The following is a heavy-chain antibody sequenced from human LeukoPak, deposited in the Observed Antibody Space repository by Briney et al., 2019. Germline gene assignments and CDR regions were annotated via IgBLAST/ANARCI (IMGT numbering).Heavy chain of an antibody. J-gene: IGHJ4*02. CDR1: GFTFSSYA. D-gene: IGHD4/OR15-4a*01. V-gene: IGHV3-23*01. Sequence: GGSLRLSCAASGFTFSSYAMSWVRQAAGKGLEWVSSISGSGGRTYYADSVKGRFTISRDNSKNTLHLQMNSLRAEDTAIYYCAKIGANVGFWGQGNLVTVSS. CDR3: AKIGANVGF. CDR2: ISGSGGRT.